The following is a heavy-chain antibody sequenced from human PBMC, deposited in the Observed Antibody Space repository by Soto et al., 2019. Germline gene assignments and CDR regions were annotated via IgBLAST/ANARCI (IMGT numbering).Heavy chain of an antibody. CDR3: AREVLWSRYFDY. CDR2: MSYDGTTK. J-gene: IGHJ4*02. D-gene: IGHD3-10*01. Sequence: QVQLVESGGGVVQPGRSLRLSCAASGFIFSNYVMYWVRQAPGKGLEWVAFMSYDGTTKYSADSVKGRFTISRDNSKNTLYLQMNSLRPEDTAVYYCAREVLWSRYFDYWGQGTLGTVSS. CDR1: GFIFSNYV. V-gene: IGHV3-30-3*01.